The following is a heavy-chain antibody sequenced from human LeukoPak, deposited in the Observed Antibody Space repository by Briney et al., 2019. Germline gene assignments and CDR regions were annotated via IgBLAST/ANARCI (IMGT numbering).Heavy chain of an antibody. J-gene: IGHJ3*02. CDR1: GGSIISSSFW. CDR2: IYYSGST. V-gene: IGHV4-39*07. CDR3: ARHPPGERRDAFDI. Sequence: SETLSLTCTVSGGSIISSSFWWGWIRQPPGKGLEWIGSIYYSGSTYYNPSLKSRVTISVDTSKNQFSLKLSSVTAADTAVYYCARHPPGERRDAFDIWGQGTMVTVSS. D-gene: IGHD7-27*01.